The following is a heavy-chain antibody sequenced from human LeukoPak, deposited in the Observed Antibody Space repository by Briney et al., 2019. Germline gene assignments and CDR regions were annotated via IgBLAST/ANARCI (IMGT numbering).Heavy chain of an antibody. CDR2: IYYSGST. J-gene: IGHJ3*02. CDR3: ARRRFGVVTPDAFDI. CDR1: GGSISSYY. V-gene: IGHV4-59*01. Sequence: SETLSLTCTVSGGSISSYYWSWIRQPPGKGLEWIGYIYYSGSTNYNPSLKSRVTISVDTSKKQFSLKLSSVTAADTAVYYRARRRFGVVTPDAFDIWGQGTMVTVSS. D-gene: IGHD3-3*01.